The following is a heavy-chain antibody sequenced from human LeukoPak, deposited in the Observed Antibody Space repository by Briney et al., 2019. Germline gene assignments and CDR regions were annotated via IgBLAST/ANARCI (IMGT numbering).Heavy chain of an antibody. J-gene: IGHJ4*02. Sequence: GGSLRLSCAASGFTFSSYAMSWVRQAPGKGLEWLSSISGSCSSTYYADSVKGRFTISRDNSKNMLYLQMISLRADATAVYFCAKVDGITIFEVFDYWGQGTLVTVSS. D-gene: IGHD3-3*01. CDR2: ISGSCSST. V-gene: IGHV3-23*01. CDR1: GFTFSSYA. CDR3: AKVDGITIFEVFDY.